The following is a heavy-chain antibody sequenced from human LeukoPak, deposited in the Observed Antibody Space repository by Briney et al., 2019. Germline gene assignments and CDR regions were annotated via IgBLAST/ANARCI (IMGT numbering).Heavy chain of an antibody. CDR3: ARRGDYGDYFDY. J-gene: IGHJ4*02. V-gene: IGHV4-59*08. CDR2: IYYSGST. Sequence: SETLSLTCTVSGGSISSYYWSWIRQPPGKGLEWIGYIYYSGSTNYNPSLKSRVTISVDTSKNQFSLELSSVTAADTAVYYCARRGDYGDYFDYWGQGTLVTVSS. D-gene: IGHD4-17*01. CDR1: GGSISSYY.